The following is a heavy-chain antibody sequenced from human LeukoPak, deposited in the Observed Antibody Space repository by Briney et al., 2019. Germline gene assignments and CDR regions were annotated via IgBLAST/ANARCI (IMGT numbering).Heavy chain of an antibody. J-gene: IGHJ2*01. CDR3: ARGLYPYYWYFDL. CDR2: IYYSGST. Sequence: KPSETLSLTCTVSGGSISSYYWSWIRQPPGKGLEWIGYIYYSGSTNYNPSPKSRVTISVDPSKNQFSLKLSSVTAADTAVYYCARGLYPYYWYFDLWGRGTLVTVSS. D-gene: IGHD2-2*02. CDR1: GGSISSYY. V-gene: IGHV4-59*01.